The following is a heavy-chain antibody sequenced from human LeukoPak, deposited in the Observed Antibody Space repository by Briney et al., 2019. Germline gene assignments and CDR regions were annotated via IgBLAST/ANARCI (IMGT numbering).Heavy chain of an antibody. CDR2: IKQDGSEK. Sequence: GGSLRLSCAASGFTFSSYWMSWVRQAPGKGLGWVANIKQDGSEKYYVDSVKGRFTISRDNAKNSLCLQMNSLRAEDTAVYYCARVRVRGIITYYFDYWGQGTLVTVSS. V-gene: IGHV3-7*01. J-gene: IGHJ4*02. D-gene: IGHD3-10*01. CDR1: GFTFSSYW. CDR3: ARVRVRGIITYYFDY.